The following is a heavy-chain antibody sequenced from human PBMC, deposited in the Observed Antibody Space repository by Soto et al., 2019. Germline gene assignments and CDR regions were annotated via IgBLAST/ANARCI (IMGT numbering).Heavy chain of an antibody. D-gene: IGHD5-12*01. J-gene: IGHJ4*02. CDR1: GGSLSGYY. V-gene: IGHV4-34*01. CDR3: ARGQEGVVATH. CDR2: AKDGGHT. Sequence: QVQLRQWGAGLLKPSETLSLNCAVTGGSLSGYYWSWIRQPPGKGLEWIGEAKDGGHTNYSPSLRGRVTISSDTSNNQFSLRLNSVTAADTGVYYCARGQEGVVATHWDQGSLVTVSS.